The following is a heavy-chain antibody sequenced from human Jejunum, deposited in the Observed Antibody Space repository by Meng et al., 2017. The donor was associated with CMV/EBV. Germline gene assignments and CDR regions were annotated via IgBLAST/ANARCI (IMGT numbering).Heavy chain of an antibody. Sequence: QVELVQSGGEGKKPGASVKVSCKASGYTFTGYYMHWVRQAPGQGLEWMGWINPNSGGTNYAQKFQGWVTMTRDTSISTAYMELSRLRSDDTAVYYCARDWEGSWAVFDYWGQGTLVTVSS. CDR2: INPNSGGT. D-gene: IGHD6-13*01. CDR1: GYTFTGYY. V-gene: IGHV1-2*04. J-gene: IGHJ4*02. CDR3: ARDWEGSWAVFDY.